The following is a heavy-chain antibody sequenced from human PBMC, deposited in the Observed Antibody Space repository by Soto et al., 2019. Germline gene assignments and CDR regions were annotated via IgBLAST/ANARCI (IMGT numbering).Heavy chain of an antibody. D-gene: IGHD6-13*01. J-gene: IGHJ4*02. V-gene: IGHV4-39*01. CDR2: IYYSGST. CDR3: ARPAAADYFNY. CDR1: GGSISSSSYY. Sequence: SETLSLTCTVSGGSISSSSYYWGWIRQPPGKGLEWIGSIYYSGSTYYNPSLKSRVTISVDTSKNQFSLKLSSVTAADTAVYYCARPAAADYFNYWGQGTLVTVSS.